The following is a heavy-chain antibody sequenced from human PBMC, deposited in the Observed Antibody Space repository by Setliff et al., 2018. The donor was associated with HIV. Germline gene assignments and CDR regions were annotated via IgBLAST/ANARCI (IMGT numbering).Heavy chain of an antibody. CDR3: ARSRPYNSALDY. CDR2: ISGSGATT. Sequence: PGGSLRLSCATSGFTFSKCAMNWVRQAPGEGLEWVSGISGSGATTYYAESVKGRFTISRDNSKNTVYLQVGSLRPDDTAMYYCARSRPYNSALDYWGQGTRVTVSS. V-gene: IGHV3-23*01. CDR1: GFTFSKCA. J-gene: IGHJ4*02. D-gene: IGHD6-25*01.